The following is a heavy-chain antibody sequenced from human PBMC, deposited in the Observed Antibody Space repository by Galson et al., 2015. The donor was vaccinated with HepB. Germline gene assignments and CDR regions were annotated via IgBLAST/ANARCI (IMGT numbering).Heavy chain of an antibody. Sequence: SLRLSCAASGFTFSNYPMHWVRQAPGKGLEWVAVIGFDGRLQYYADSVKGRFTIPRGDAENTLYLQMSSLRAEDTAVYYCARDPIVGPPDYFDSWGQGTLVTVS. CDR3: ARDPIVGPPDYFDS. CDR2: IGFDGRLQ. CDR1: GFTFSNYP. V-gene: IGHV3-30*04. D-gene: IGHD1-26*01. J-gene: IGHJ4*02.